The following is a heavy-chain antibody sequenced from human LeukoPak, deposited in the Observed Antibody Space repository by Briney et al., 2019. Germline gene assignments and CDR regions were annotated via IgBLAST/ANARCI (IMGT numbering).Heavy chain of an antibody. CDR2: GHHSEST. V-gene: IGHV4-59*12. D-gene: IGHD6-19*01. J-gene: IGHJ4*02. CDR3: ASLLGTAVAGTGDY. Sequence: SETLSLTCSVSGDSISIYYWSWIRQPPGKGLEWIAYGHHSESTNYNPSLKSRVTISVDKSKNQFSLKLGSVTAADAAVYYCASLLGTAVAGTGDYWGQGTLVTVSS. CDR1: GDSISIYY.